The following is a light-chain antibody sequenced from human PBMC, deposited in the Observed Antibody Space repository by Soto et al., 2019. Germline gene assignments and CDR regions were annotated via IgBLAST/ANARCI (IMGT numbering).Light chain of an antibody. V-gene: IGKV3D-15*01. CDR1: QSVSTN. CDR3: QQYNNWPIT. CDR2: GAS. Sequence: EILLTQSPDTLSLSPGERATLSCRASQSVSTNSLAWYQQRPGQAPRPLIYGASSRATGTPARFAGSGAGTEFTLTISSLQSEDFAVYFCQQYNNWPITFGQGTRLEI. J-gene: IGKJ5*01.